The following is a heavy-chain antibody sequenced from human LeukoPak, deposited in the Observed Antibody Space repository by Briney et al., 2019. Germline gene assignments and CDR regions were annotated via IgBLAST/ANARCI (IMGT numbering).Heavy chain of an antibody. CDR1: GASISRYY. Sequence: SETLSLTCTVSGASISRYYWSWIRQPPGKALEWIGYIFHSGTANYHPSLKSRVTISIDTSENQFSLKLSSVTAADTAVYYCARKVYSFDVFDYWGQGTLVTVSS. D-gene: IGHD2-15*01. CDR2: IFHSGTA. CDR3: ARKVYSFDVFDY. V-gene: IGHV4-59*01. J-gene: IGHJ4*02.